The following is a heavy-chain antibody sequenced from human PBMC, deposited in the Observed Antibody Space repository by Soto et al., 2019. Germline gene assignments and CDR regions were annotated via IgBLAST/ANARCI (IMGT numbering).Heavy chain of an antibody. J-gene: IGHJ6*02. CDR2: TYNSGNT. Sequence: PSETLFLTCAVSGCCISSSKFSSFFRQTPGKGLEWIARTYNSGNTNYNVSIKIRVTISVETSKNELSLKLSSVTAADPAVYYCSSRANHSYDHMGGMDVWGQGTPVTVSS. CDR3: SSRANHSYDHMGGMDV. CDR1: GCCISSSKFS. D-gene: IGHD5-12*01. V-gene: IGHV4-39*01.